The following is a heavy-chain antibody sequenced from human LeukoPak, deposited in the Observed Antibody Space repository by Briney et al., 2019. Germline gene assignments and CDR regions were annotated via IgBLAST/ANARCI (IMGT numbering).Heavy chain of an antibody. CDR2: IRGSGDST. CDR1: GFTFSNYA. Sequence: GGSLRLSCAASGFTFSNYAMSWVRQAPGKGLEWVSGIRGSGDSTYYADSVKGRFTISRDNSKNTLYLQMNSLRAEDTAVYYCAKGRDFGVVTTFDYWGQGTLVTVSS. D-gene: IGHD3-3*01. V-gene: IGHV3-23*01. J-gene: IGHJ4*02. CDR3: AKGRDFGVVTTFDY.